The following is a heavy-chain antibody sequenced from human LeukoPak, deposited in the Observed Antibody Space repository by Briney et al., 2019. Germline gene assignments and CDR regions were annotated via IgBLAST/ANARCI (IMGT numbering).Heavy chain of an antibody. Sequence: ASVKVSCKASGGTFSSYAVSWVRQAPGQGLEWMGRIIPILGIANYAQKFQGRVTITADKSTSTAYMELSSLRSEDTAVYYCAREHDCSSTSCYTMNNYFDYWGQGTLVTVSS. J-gene: IGHJ4*02. V-gene: IGHV1-69*04. CDR3: AREHDCSSTSCYTMNNYFDY. D-gene: IGHD2-2*02. CDR2: IIPILGIA. CDR1: GGTFSSYA.